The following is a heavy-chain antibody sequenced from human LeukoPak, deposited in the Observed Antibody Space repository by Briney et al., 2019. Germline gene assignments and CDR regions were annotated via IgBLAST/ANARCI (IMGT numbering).Heavy chain of an antibody. CDR3: ARASTVPSSYYMDV. CDR1: GFTFSDCY. J-gene: IGHJ6*03. D-gene: IGHD4-11*01. V-gene: IGHV3-11*04. Sequence: GGSLRLSCAASGFTFSDCYMSWIRQAPGKGLEWVSYISRIGSTIYYADSVKGRFAISRDNARNSLYLQMNSLRVEDTALYYCARASTVPSSYYMDVWGKGTTVAVSS. CDR2: ISRIGSTI.